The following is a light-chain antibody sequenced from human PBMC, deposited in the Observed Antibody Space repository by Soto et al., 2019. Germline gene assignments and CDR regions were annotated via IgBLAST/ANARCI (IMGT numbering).Light chain of an antibody. V-gene: IGKV1-5*01. CDR3: QQYNSYLYT. CDR2: DAS. Sequence: DIQMTQSPSTLSTSVGDRVTITCRASQNINNWLAWYQQKPGKAPKLLIYDASSLESGVPSRFSGSGSGTEFTLTISSLQPDDFATYYCQQYNSYLYTFGQGTKLEIK. CDR1: QNINNW. J-gene: IGKJ2*01.